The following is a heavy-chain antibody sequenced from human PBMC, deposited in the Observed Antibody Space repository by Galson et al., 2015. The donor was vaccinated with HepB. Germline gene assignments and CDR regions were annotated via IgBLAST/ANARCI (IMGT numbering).Heavy chain of an antibody. V-gene: IGHV3-30*04. CDR1: GFTFSSYA. CDR3: AKGDDYTFVDY. D-gene: IGHD4-11*01. CDR2: ISYDGSNK. J-gene: IGHJ4*02. Sequence: SLRLSCAASGFTFSSYAMHWVRQAPGKGLEWVAVISYDGSNKYYADSVNGRFTIPRHNSKNTLYLQMNSLRAEDTAVYYCAKGDDYTFVDYWGQGTLVTVSS.